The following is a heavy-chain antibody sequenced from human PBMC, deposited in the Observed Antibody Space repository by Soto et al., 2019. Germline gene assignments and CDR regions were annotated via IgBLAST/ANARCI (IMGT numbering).Heavy chain of an antibody. D-gene: IGHD3-22*01. J-gene: IGHJ4*02. V-gene: IGHV3-21*01. CDR1: GFTFSSYS. CDR2: ISSSSSYI. CDR3: ARVQNDYYDSSGYYYFDF. Sequence: GGSLRLSCAASGFTFSSYSMNWVRQAPGKGLEWVSSISSSSSYIYYADSVKGRFTIYRDNAKNSLYLQMNSLRAEDRAVYYCARVQNDYYDSSGYYYFDFWGQGTLVTVSS.